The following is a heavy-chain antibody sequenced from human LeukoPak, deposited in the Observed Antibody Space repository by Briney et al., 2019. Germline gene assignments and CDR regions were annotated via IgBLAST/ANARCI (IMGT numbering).Heavy chain of an antibody. V-gene: IGHV1-8*03. J-gene: IGHJ4*02. CDR2: MNPNSGYT. D-gene: IGHD5-24*01. CDR3: ARYREMATTKGDY. Sequence: GASVKVSCKASGYTFTTYDINWVRQATGQGLEWMGWMNPNSGYTGYAQKFQGRVTITRDTSISTAYMELSSLRSDDTAVYYCARYREMATTKGDYWGQGTLVTVSS. CDR1: GYTFTTYD.